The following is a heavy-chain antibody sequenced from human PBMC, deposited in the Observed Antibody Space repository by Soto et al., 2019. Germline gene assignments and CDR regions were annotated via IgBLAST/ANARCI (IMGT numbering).Heavy chain of an antibody. D-gene: IGHD3-3*01. CDR2: ISGSDGKT. CDR1: GFRFRTRA. J-gene: IGHJ4*02. Sequence: GGSLRLSCAASGFRFRTRAMSWVRQAPGKGLEWVSTISGSDGKTFYADAVKGRFSISRDTSQNTLYLQMNSLRADDTAIYYCARWSYLDYWGQGTRVTVSS. CDR3: ARWSYLDY. V-gene: IGHV3-23*01.